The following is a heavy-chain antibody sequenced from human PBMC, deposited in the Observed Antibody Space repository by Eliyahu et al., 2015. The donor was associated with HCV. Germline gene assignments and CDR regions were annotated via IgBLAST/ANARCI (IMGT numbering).Heavy chain of an antibody. Sequence: QVTLKESGPVLVKPTETLTLTCTVSGFSLNNRLGVSWIRQPPGKALEWLAHIFANAAKSYSTSLRSRLTISKDTSRSQVVLTMTNVDPVDTATYYCARVSTELLLWNWWYYLDVWGKGTTVTVSS. D-gene: IGHD3-10*01. CDR2: IFANAAK. CDR3: ARVSTELLLWNWWYYLDV. CDR1: GFSLNNRLG. V-gene: IGHV2-26*01. J-gene: IGHJ6*03.